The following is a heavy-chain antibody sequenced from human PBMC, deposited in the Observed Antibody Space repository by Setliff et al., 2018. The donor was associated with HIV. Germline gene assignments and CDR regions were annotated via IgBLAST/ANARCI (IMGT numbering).Heavy chain of an antibody. J-gene: IGHJ6*02. Sequence: TSETLSLTCAVSGGSISSDNWWTWVRQPPGKGLEWIGEIYHSEYTNYNASLKSRVSMSVDKSKNQFSLKLTSVTAADTAVYYCARGHCSGTNCYGVDYYGMDVWGQGTTVTVSS. D-gene: IGHD2-2*01. V-gene: IGHV4-4*02. CDR3: ARGHCSGTNCYGVDYYGMDV. CDR1: GGSISSDNW. CDR2: IYHSEYT.